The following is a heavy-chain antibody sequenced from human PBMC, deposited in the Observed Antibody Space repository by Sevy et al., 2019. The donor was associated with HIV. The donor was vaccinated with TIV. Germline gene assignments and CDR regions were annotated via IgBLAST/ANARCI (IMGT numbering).Heavy chain of an antibody. Sequence: GGSLRLSCAASGFTFSTYWMSWVRQAPGKGLEWVATMKQDGSEKDYVDSVKGRFTISRDNAKNSLYLQMNSLRGEDRGVYYCVRGGVGGYSYSLDSWGQGTLVTISS. CDR1: GFTFSTYW. V-gene: IGHV3-7*01. CDR2: MKQDGSEK. D-gene: IGHD5-18*01. CDR3: VRGGVGGYSYSLDS. J-gene: IGHJ4*02.